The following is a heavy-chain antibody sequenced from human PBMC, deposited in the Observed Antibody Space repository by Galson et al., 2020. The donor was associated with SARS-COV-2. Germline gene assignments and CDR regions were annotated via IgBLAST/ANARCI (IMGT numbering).Heavy chain of an antibody. Sequence: GESLKISCAVSGFPFSSYTIHWVRQAPGKGLEWVAIISYNGSKEYYADSVKRRFTISSDNSKTTVYLQMNSLRPEDTAVYYCAPLGGGVVDHWGQGTLVTVSS. J-gene: IGHJ4*02. D-gene: IGHD3-3*01. CDR2: ISYNGSKE. V-gene: IGHV3-30-3*01. CDR3: APLGGGVVDH. CDR1: GFPFSSYT.